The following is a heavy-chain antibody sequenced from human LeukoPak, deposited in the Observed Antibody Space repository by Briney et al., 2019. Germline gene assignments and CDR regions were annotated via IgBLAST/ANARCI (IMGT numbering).Heavy chain of an antibody. D-gene: IGHD3-22*01. J-gene: IGHJ4*02. CDR1: GFTSSIYA. CDR2: ITSRGEST. Sequence: GGSLRFSCAASGFTSSIYAMSWVRQAPGKGLQWVSSITSRGESTWYVDSVKGRFTITRDNSENTLYLQMHSLRAEDTAVYYCARDRPNYYGSDGHYYRRDGDYWGRGTLVSVSS. CDR3: ARDRPNYYGSDGHYYRRDGDY. V-gene: IGHV3-23*01.